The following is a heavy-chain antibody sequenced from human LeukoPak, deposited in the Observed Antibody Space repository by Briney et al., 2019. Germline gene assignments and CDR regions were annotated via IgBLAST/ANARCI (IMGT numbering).Heavy chain of an antibody. CDR1: GYTFTSYG. J-gene: IGHJ6*02. D-gene: IGHD5-18*01. CDR3: ARGLIQLWSPLDYYGMDV. Sequence: GGSVKVSCKASGYTFTSYGISWVRQAPGQGLEWMGWISAYNGNTNYAQELQGRVTMTTDTSTSTAYMELRSLRSDDTAVYYCARGLIQLWSPLDYYGMDVWGQGTTVTVSS. V-gene: IGHV1-18*01. CDR2: ISAYNGNT.